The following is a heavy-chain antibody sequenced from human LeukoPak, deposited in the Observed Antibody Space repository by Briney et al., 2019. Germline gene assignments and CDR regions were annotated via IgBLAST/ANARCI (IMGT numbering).Heavy chain of an antibody. J-gene: IGHJ4*02. D-gene: IGHD3-22*01. CDR2: IYYSGST. V-gene: IGHV4-39*07. Sequence: SETLSLTCTVSGGSISSSSYYWGWIRQPPGKGLEWIGSIYYSGSTYYNPSLKSRVTISVDTSKNQFSLKLSSVTAADTAVYYCARDPGVRGLYYDIFDWGDYWGQGTLVTVSS. CDR1: GGSISSSSYY. CDR3: ARDPGVRGLYYDIFDWGDY.